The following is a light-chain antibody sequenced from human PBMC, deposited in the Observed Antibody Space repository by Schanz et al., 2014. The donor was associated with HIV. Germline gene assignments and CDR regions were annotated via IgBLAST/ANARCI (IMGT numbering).Light chain of an antibody. J-gene: IGLJ3*02. CDR1: NSNIGNNF. V-gene: IGLV1-51*01. CDR2: DND. Sequence: QSVLTQPPSVSEAPRQRVTISCSGTNSNIGNNFVSWYQQFPGTAPKILIFDNDKRPSGIPDRFSASKSGTSATLGITGLQTGDEADYFCGAWDTSLSARVFGGGTKLTVL. CDR3: GAWDTSLSARV.